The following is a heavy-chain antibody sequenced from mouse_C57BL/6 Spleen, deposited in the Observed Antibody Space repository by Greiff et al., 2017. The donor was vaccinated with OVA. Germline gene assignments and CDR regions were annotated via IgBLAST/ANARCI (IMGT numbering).Heavy chain of an antibody. CDR1: GYAFSSSW. V-gene: IGHV1-82*01. Sequence: VQLQQSGPELVKPGASVKISCKASGYAFSSSWLNWVKQRPGKGLEWIGRIYPGDGDPNNNGKFKGKATLTADKSSSTAYMQLSSLTSEDSAVYFCARRGFTTYAMDYWGQGTSVTVSS. CDR2: IYPGDGDP. D-gene: IGHD1-1*01. J-gene: IGHJ4*01. CDR3: ARRGFTTYAMDY.